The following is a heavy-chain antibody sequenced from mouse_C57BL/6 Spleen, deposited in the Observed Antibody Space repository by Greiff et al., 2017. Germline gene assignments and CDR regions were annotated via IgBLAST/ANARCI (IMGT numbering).Heavy chain of an antibody. J-gene: IGHJ4*01. CDR3: ARTRGLRYDYAMDY. CDR1: GYTFTSYW. CDR2: IHPNSGST. V-gene: IGHV1-64*01. D-gene: IGHD1-1*01. Sequence: VQLQQPGAELVKPGASVKLSCKASGYTFTSYWMHWVKQRPGQGLEWIGMIHPNSGSTNYNEKFKSKATLTVDKSSSTAYMQLSSLTSEDSAVYYCARTRGLRYDYAMDYWGQGTSVTVSS.